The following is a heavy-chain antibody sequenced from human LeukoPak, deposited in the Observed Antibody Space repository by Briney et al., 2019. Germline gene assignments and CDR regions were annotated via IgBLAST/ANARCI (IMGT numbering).Heavy chain of an antibody. Sequence: GESLQISCKASGYSFTTHWIGWVRQLPGKGLEWVGILHPGDSDTRYSPSFQGQVTISADKSISTAYLQWSSLKASDTAMYYCARGDTEVAATADYWGQGTLVTVSS. CDR3: ARGDTEVAATADY. CDR1: GYSFTTHW. V-gene: IGHV5-51*01. J-gene: IGHJ4*02. D-gene: IGHD6-19*01. CDR2: LHPGDSDT.